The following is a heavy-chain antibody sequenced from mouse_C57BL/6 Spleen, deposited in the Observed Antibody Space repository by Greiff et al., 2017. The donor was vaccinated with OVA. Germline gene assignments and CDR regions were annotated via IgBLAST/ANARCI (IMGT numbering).Heavy chain of an antibody. CDR2: IDPETGGT. CDR1: GYTFTDYE. J-gene: IGHJ2*01. V-gene: IGHV1-15*01. CDR3: TRRSDGYPFDY. D-gene: IGHD2-3*01. Sequence: QVQLKESGAELVRPGASVTLSCKASGYTFTDYEMHWVKQTPVHGLEWIGAIDPETGGTAYNQKFKGKAILTADKSSSTAYMELRSLTSEDSAVYYCTRRSDGYPFDYWGQGTTLTVSS.